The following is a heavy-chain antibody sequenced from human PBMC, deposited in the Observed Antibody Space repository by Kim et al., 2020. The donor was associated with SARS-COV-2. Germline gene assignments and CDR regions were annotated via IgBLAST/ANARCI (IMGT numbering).Heavy chain of an antibody. V-gene: IGHV1-24*01. CDR3: VSLTSPVSDWFDP. D-gene: IGHD2-2*01. J-gene: IGHJ5*02. Sequence: YAQKFQGRVTMTEDTSTDTAYMELSSLRSEDTAVYYCVSLTSPVSDWFDPWGQGTLVTVSS.